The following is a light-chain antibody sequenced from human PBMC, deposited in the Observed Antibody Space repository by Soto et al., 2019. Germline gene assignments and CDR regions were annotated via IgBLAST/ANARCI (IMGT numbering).Light chain of an antibody. CDR2: EGS. J-gene: IGLJ2*01. Sequence: QSALTQPASVSGSPGQSITISCTGTSSDVGSYNHVSWYQQHPGKDPKLMIYEGSKRPSGVSNRFSGAKSGNTASLTIAGLQAEDYADYYCCSYAGSSTSVVFGGGTKLTVL. CDR1: SSDVGSYNH. V-gene: IGLV2-23*01. CDR3: CSYAGSSTSVV.